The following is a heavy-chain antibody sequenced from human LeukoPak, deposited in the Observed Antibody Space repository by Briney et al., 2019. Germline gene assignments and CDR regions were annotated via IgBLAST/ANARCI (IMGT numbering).Heavy chain of an antibody. CDR1: GYTFTSYY. V-gene: IGHV1-46*01. CDR2: INPSGGST. D-gene: IGHD3-22*01. J-gene: IGHJ4*02. Sequence: GASVKVSCKASGYTFTSYYMHWVRQAPGQGLEWMGIINPSGGSTNYAQKFQGRVTMTRDTSTSTVYMELSSLRSEDTAVYYCARGSTPSYYHDTSGHFDYWGQGTLVTVSS. CDR3: ARGSTPSYYHDTSGHFDY.